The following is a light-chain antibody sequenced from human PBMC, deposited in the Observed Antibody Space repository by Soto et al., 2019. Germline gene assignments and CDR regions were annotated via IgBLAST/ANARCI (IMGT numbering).Light chain of an antibody. CDR3: SSYTSISTPYV. Sequence: QSALTQPASVSGSTGQSITISCAGTSGDVGGYNYVSWYQQHPGKAPKVMIYEVSNRPSGVSNRFSGSKSGNTASLTISGLQAEDEADYYCSSYTSISTPYVFGTGTKVTVL. V-gene: IGLV2-14*01. CDR1: SGDVGGYNY. CDR2: EVS. J-gene: IGLJ1*01.